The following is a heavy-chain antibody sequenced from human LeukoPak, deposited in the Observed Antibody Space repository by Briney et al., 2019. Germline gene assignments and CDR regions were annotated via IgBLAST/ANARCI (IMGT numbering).Heavy chain of an antibody. CDR3: ARRSSYGSNSVYYFDY. J-gene: IGHJ4*02. V-gene: IGHV5-51*01. Sequence: GESLKISCKGSGYTFTNYWIGWVRQMPGKGLEWMGIIYPGDSDTRYSPSFQGQVTISADKSIRTAYLQWSSLKASDTAMYYCARRSSYGSNSVYYFDYWGQGTLVTVSS. CDR1: GYTFTNYW. CDR2: IYPGDSDT. D-gene: IGHD4-23*01.